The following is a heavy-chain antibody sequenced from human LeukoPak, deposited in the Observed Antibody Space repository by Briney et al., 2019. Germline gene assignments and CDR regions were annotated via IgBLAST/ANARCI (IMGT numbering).Heavy chain of an antibody. V-gene: IGHV3-15*01. CDR1: GFTFSNVC. CDR3: STSGTRLYYYVGS. J-gene: IGHJ5*02. Sequence: PGGSLRLSCAASGFTFSNVCMSWVRQAPGKGLEWVGRIHTSTGGGTTDYAAPVKGRFTISRDDAKNTLYLQMDSLKTEDTAVYFCSTSGTRLYYYVGSWGQGTLVTVSS. CDR2: IHTSTGGGTT. D-gene: IGHD3-16*01.